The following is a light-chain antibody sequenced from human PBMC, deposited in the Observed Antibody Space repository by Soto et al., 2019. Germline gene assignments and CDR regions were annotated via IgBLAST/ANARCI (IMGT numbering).Light chain of an antibody. J-gene: IGKJ1*01. V-gene: IGKV1-5*03. Sequence: DIQMTQSPSALSASVGDSVSITCRASQNVGPWLAWYQQKPGKPPNILIYKASNLESGVPSRFGGSGSGTEFTLTISSLQPDDFATYFCQQYFSLSSFGQGTKVEVK. CDR2: KAS. CDR1: QNVGPW. CDR3: QQYFSLSS.